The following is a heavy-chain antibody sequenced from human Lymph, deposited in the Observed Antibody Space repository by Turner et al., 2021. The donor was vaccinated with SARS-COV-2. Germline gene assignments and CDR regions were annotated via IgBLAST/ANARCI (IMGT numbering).Heavy chain of an antibody. J-gene: IGHJ6*02. CDR3: ARDLQLYGMDV. V-gene: IGHV3-53*02. D-gene: IGHD1-1*01. CDR1: GFIFSSNY. CDR2: IYSGGST. Sequence: EVQLVETGGGLIQPGGSLRLSCAASGFIFSSNYMNWVRQAPGKGLEWVSLIYSGGSTYYADSVKGRFTISRDNSKNTLYLQMNSLRAEDTAVYYCARDLQLYGMDVWGQGTTVTVSS.